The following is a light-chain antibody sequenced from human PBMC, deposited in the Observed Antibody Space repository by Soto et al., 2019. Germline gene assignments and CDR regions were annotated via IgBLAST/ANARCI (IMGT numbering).Light chain of an antibody. J-gene: IGKJ1*01. Sequence: DIQMTQSPSTRSATALDRVAITFRASQSISSWLAWYQQKPGKAPKLLIYDASNLESGVPSRFSGSGSGTEFTLTISNLQTDDFATYYCQQYENYWTFGQGTKVDI. V-gene: IGKV1-5*01. CDR1: QSISSW. CDR3: QQYENYWT. CDR2: DAS.